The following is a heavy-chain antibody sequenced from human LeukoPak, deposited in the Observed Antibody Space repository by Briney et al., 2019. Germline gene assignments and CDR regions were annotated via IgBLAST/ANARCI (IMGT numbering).Heavy chain of an antibody. D-gene: IGHD3-10*01. CDR1: GFTFDDYG. Sequence: GSLRLSCAASGFTFDDYGMNWVRQAPGKGLEWIGRIYTSGSTNYNPSLKSRVTISVDTSKNQFSLKLSSVTAADTAVYYCARGGGYYYGSGSYYPTTYYYYMDVWGKGTTVTVSS. CDR3: ARGGGYYYGSGSYYPTTYYYYMDV. CDR2: IYTSGST. V-gene: IGHV4-59*10. J-gene: IGHJ6*03.